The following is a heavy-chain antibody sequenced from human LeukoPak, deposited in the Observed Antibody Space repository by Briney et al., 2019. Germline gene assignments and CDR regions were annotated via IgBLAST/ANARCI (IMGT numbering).Heavy chain of an antibody. Sequence: ASVKVSYKASGYTFTGCYMHWVRQAAGQGLEWMGWINPNSGGTNYAQKFQGRVTMTRDTSISTAYMELSRLRSDDTAVYYCAGAPGIVVAGHNWFDPWGQGTLVTVSS. J-gene: IGHJ5*02. D-gene: IGHD6-19*01. CDR2: INPNSGGT. CDR3: AGAPGIVVAGHNWFDP. V-gene: IGHV1-2*02. CDR1: GYTFTGCY.